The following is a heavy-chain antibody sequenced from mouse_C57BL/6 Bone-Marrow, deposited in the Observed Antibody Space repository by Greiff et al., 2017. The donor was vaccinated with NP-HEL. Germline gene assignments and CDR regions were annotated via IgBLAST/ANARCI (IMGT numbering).Heavy chain of an antibody. D-gene: IGHD1-1*01. J-gene: IGHJ4*01. Sequence: VQLQQSGAELVKPGASVKISCKASGYAFSSYWMNWVKQRPGKGLEWIGQIYPGDGDTNYNGKFKGKATLTADKSSSTAYMQLSSLTSEDSAVYFCARGAHYYGSEDAMDYWGQGTSVTVSS. CDR3: ARGAHYYGSEDAMDY. CDR2: IYPGDGDT. V-gene: IGHV1-80*01. CDR1: GYAFSSYW.